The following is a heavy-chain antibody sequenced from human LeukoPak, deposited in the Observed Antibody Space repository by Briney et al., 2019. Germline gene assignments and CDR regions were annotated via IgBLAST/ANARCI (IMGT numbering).Heavy chain of an antibody. CDR2: ISWNSGSI. V-gene: IGHV3-9*01. Sequence: GGSLRLSCAASGFTFDDYAMHWVRQAPGKGLEWVSGISWNSGSIGYADSVKGRFTISRDNAKNSLYLQMNSLRAEDTAVYYCARISYYPDYWGQGTLVTVSS. CDR1: GFTFDDYA. J-gene: IGHJ4*02. D-gene: IGHD3-10*01. CDR3: ARISYYPDY.